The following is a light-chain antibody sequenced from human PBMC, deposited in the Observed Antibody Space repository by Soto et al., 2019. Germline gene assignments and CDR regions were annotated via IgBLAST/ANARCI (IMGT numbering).Light chain of an antibody. J-gene: IGKJ5*01. CDR2: GQX. V-gene: IGKV3-15*01. CDR1: QSVNSN. CDR3: QQCDKWPLRT. Sequence: EIAITQFPATLSVSPVERATLSCSDXQSVNSNLAWYLQKPGHAPRIXIXGQXTRATGIPARFIGSGSGKEFTLTISSLQSEYFSLYYCQQCDKWPLRTFGQGTRLDIK.